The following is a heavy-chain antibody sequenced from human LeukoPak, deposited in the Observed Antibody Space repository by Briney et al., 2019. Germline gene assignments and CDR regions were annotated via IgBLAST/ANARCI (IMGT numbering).Heavy chain of an antibody. CDR3: AREAYYYDSSGYYPIDY. CDR2: ISSSGSTI. V-gene: IGHV3-11*01. Sequence: GGSLRLSCAASGFTFSDYYMSWIRQAPGKGLEWVSYISSSGSTIYYADSVKGRFTISRDNAKNSLYLQMNSLRAEDTAVYYCAREAYYYDSSGYYPIDYWGQGTLVTVSS. D-gene: IGHD3-22*01. CDR1: GFTFSDYY. J-gene: IGHJ4*02.